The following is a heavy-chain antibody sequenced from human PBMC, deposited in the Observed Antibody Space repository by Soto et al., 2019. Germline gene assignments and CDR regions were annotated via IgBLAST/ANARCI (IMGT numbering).Heavy chain of an antibody. Sequence: QVQLVQSGAEVKKPGSSVKVSCKASGGSLSNYGISWVRQAPGQGLEWMGAIIPVFGTPNYAQKFQDRVTITADESTTTVYMEVRSLTSEATAVDGCASGEATRIVVTTSYAMDVWGQGTTVTVSS. D-gene: IGHD4-17*01. V-gene: IGHV1-69*12. J-gene: IGHJ6*02. CDR1: GGSLSNYG. CDR2: IIPVFGTP. CDR3: ASGEATRIVVTTSYAMDV.